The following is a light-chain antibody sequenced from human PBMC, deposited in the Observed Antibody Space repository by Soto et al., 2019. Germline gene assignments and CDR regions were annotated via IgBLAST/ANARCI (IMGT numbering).Light chain of an antibody. CDR1: SSDVGDYNY. CDR3: TSCTSSSTLDV. V-gene: IGLV2-8*01. CDR2: EVT. J-gene: IGLJ1*01. Sequence: QSVLTQPPSASGSPGQSVTISCTGTSSDVGDYNYVSWFQQHPGKAPKLIIYEVTKRPSGVPDRFSGSKSGNAASLTVSGLQAEDEADYYCTSCTSSSTLDVFGTGTKVTVL.